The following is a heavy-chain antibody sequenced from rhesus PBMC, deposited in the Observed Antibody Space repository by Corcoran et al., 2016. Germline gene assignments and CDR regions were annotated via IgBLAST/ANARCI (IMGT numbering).Heavy chain of an antibody. CDR2: LSGCGGST. D-gene: IGHD2-21*01. V-gene: IGHV4-160*01. Sequence: QVQLQESGPGLVNTSATLSLTCAVSGGSTNCNYLILLRHPPGHVPARIGRLSGCGGSTADKPTLKSRDTISTDTSKKQFSRKLSSVTAADTAVYYCARSYCAGSGCYDYYGLDSWGQGVVVTVSS. J-gene: IGHJ6*01. CDR1: GGSTNCNY. CDR3: ARSYCAGSGCYDYYGLDS.